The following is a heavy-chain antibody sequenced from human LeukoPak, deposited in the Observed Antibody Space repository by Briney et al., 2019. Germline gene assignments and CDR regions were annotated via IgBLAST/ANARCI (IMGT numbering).Heavy chain of an antibody. Sequence: NSSETLSLTCAVSGGSISSGGYSWSWIRQPPGKGLEWIGYIYHSGSTYYNPSLKSRVTISVDRSKNQFSLKLSSVTAADTAVYYCAAITGRHGMDVWGQGTTVTVSS. CDR3: AAITGRHGMDV. J-gene: IGHJ6*02. D-gene: IGHD2-21*01. CDR2: IYHSGST. V-gene: IGHV4-30-2*01. CDR1: GGSISSGGYS.